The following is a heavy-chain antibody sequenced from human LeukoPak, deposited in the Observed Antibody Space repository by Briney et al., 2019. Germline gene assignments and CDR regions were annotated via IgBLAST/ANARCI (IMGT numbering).Heavy chain of an antibody. D-gene: IGHD3-9*01. Sequence: GGSLRLSCAASGFTFSSHWMSWIRQAPGKGLEWVANIKQNGSEKYYVDAVKGQFNISRDNAKVSLYLQVNSLRAEDTDVYYCASIRLRYFTYWGQGTLVTVSS. V-gene: IGHV3-7*01. CDR2: IKQNGSEK. CDR3: ASIRLRYFTY. J-gene: IGHJ4*02. CDR1: GFTFSSHW.